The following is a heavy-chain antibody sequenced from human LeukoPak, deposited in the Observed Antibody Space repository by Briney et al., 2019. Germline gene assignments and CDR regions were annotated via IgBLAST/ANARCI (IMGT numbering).Heavy chain of an antibody. CDR2: IHHSGST. D-gene: IGHD6-13*01. CDR1: GGSFSGYY. CDR3: ARDEVGAAAGRVYDD. V-gene: IGHV4-34*01. J-gene: IGHJ4*02. Sequence: SETLSLTCAVYGGSFSGYYWSWIRQPPGKGLEWIGEIHHSGSTNYNPSLKSRVTISVDKSKNQFSLKLSSVTAADTAVYYCARDEVGAAAGRVYDDWGQGTLVTVSS.